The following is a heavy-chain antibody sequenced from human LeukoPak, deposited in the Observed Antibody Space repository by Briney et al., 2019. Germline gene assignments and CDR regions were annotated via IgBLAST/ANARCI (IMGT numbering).Heavy chain of an antibody. CDR1: GFSLTTYG. CDR2: IWYDGSKK. D-gene: IGHD3-10*01. CDR3: ARDGGSGIDY. J-gene: IGHJ4*02. V-gene: IGHV3-33*01. Sequence: GRSLRLSCAASGFSLTTYGIHWLRQAPGKGLEWVAVIWYDGSKKFYGDSVKGRFTVSRDTSENTMYLQMNTLRAEDTAVYYCARDGGSGIDYWGQGTLVTVSS.